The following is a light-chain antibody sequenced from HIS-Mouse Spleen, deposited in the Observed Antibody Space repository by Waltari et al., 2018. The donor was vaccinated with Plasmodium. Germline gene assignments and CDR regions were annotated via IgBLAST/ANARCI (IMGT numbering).Light chain of an antibody. CDR1: ALPKKY. CDR2: EDS. V-gene: IGLV3-10*01. Sequence: SYELTQPPSVSVSPGQTARITCSGDALPKKYSSWYNHKSGQAPVLVIYEDSKRPSGIPERFSGASSGTMANLTISGAQVEDEADYYCYSTDSSGNHRVFGGGTKLTVL. CDR3: YSTDSSGNHRV. J-gene: IGLJ3*02.